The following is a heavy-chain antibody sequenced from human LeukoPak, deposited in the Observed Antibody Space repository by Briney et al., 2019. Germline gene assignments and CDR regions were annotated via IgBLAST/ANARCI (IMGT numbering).Heavy chain of an antibody. V-gene: IGHV4-4*02. D-gene: IGHD6-25*01. CDR2: IHQTGST. Sequence: SETLSLTCAVSGGSISSSHWWSWVRQPPGKGLEWIGEIHQTGSTNYNPSLRSRGSIALDKAKNQFTLNLHSVTAADTAVYYCASSDYHRLDLWGQGILVTVPS. CDR1: GGSISSSHW. CDR3: ASSDYHRLDL. J-gene: IGHJ5*02.